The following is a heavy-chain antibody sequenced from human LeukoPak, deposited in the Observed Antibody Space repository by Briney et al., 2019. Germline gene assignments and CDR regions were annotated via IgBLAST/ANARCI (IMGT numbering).Heavy chain of an antibody. V-gene: IGHV4-39*01. J-gene: IGHJ4*02. CDR3: ARHAGGIAAAGTRPFDY. Sequence: SETLSLTCTVSGASFSSSTYCWGWIRQPPGKGLEWIGSICYSGSTYYNPSLKNRVTMSVDTSRNQFSLSLNSVSAADTAVYYCARHAGGIAAAGTRPFDYWGQGTLVTVSS. CDR2: ICYSGST. D-gene: IGHD6-13*01. CDR1: GASFSSSTYC.